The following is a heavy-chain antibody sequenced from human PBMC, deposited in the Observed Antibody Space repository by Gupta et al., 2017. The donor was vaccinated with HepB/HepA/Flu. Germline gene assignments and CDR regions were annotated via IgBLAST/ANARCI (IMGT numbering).Heavy chain of an antibody. V-gene: IGHV1-46*01. Sequence: QVQLVQSGAEMKKPGASVKVPCKASGYIFTSYYIHWVRQAPGQGLEWMGIINPSRGSTAYAQKFQGRVNMTSDTATSTVYMELSSLRSEDTAVYYCARRGYCSGIGCASDYYYGMDVGGQGTTVTVSS. CDR3: ARRGYCSGIGCASDYYYGMDV. CDR1: GYIFTSYY. CDR2: INPSRGST. D-gene: IGHD2-15*01. J-gene: IGHJ6*02.